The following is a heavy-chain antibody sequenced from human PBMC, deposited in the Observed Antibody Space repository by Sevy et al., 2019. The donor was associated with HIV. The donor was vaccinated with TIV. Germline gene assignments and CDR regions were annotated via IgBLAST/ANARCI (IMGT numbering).Heavy chain of an antibody. D-gene: IGHD5-12*01. CDR1: GGSISSYY. CDR2: IYYSGST. J-gene: IGHJ4*02. Sequence: SETLSLTCTVSGGSISSYYWSWIRQPPGKGLEWIGYIYYSGSTNYNPSLKSRVTISVDTSKNQFFLKLSSVTAAETAVYYCARSYSGYEGHQYYFDYWGQGTLVTVSS. CDR3: ARSYSGYEGHQYYFDY. V-gene: IGHV4-59*01.